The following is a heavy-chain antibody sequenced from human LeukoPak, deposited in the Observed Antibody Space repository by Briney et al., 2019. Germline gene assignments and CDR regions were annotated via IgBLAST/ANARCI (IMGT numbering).Heavy chain of an antibody. J-gene: IGHJ6*03. D-gene: IGHD2-2*01. Sequence: SQTLFLTCTVSGGSISSGSYYWSWIRQPAGKGLEWIGRIYTSGSTNYNPSLKSRVTISVDTSKNQFSLKLSSVTAADTAVYYCARHEVVPAARGDYYYMDVWGKGTTVTVSS. CDR2: IYTSGST. V-gene: IGHV4-61*02. CDR3: ARHEVVPAARGDYYYMDV. CDR1: GGSISSGSYY.